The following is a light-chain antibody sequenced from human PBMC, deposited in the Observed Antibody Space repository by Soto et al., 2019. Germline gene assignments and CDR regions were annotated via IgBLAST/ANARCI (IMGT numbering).Light chain of an antibody. CDR1: QSVGSSY. J-gene: IGKJ1*01. V-gene: IGKV3-20*01. Sequence: EIVLTQSPGTLSLSPGERATLSCRASQSVGSSYLAWYQQKPGQAPRLLIYDASSRATGIPDRFSGSGSGTDFTLSISGLEPEDCAVYYCQGYVSSRTFGQGTKVEIK. CDR2: DAS. CDR3: QGYVSSRT.